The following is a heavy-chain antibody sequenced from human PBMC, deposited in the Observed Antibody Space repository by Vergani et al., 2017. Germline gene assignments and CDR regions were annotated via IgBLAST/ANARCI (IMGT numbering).Heavy chain of an antibody. CDR1: GYTFTGYY. CDR2: INPNSGGT. J-gene: IGHJ6*03. D-gene: IGHD6-6*01. CDR3: ARGVAARPLGYYDYYMDV. Sequence: QVQLVQSGAEVKKPGASVKVSCKASGYTFTGYYMHWVRQAPGQGLEWMGWINPNSGGTNYAQKFQGWVTMTRDTSSSTAYMELSRLRSDDTAVYYCARGVAARPLGYYDYYMDVWGKGTTVTVSS. V-gene: IGHV1-2*04.